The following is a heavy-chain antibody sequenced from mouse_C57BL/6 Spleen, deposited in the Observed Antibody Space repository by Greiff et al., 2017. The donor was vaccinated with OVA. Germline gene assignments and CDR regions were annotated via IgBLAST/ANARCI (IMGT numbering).Heavy chain of an antibody. CDR3: ARIEDSAGWCAY. J-gene: IGHJ3*01. CDR2: IWWDDDK. Sequence: QVTLKVSGPGILQPSQSLSLTCSFSGFSLSTFGMGVVWIRQPSGQGLVWLAHIWWDDDKYYNPALKSRLTISKDTSKDQVFLKIANVDTADTATDYCARIEDSAGWCAYWGQGTLVTVSA. D-gene: IGHD6-1*01. CDR1: GFSLSTFGMG. V-gene: IGHV8-8*01.